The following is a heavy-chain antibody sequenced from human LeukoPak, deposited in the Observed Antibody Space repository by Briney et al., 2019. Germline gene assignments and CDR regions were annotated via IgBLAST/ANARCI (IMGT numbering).Heavy chain of an antibody. Sequence: GSLRLSCAASGFTFSSYSMNWVRKAPGKGLEWVSYISSASGSIYYADSVKGRFTISRDNAKNSLFLQMNSLRAEDTAVYYCARLPAYCSSTSCYYDYWGQGTLVTVSS. V-gene: IGHV3-48*04. D-gene: IGHD2-2*01. CDR3: ARLPAYCSSTSCYYDY. CDR2: ISSASGSI. CDR1: GFTFSSYS. J-gene: IGHJ4*02.